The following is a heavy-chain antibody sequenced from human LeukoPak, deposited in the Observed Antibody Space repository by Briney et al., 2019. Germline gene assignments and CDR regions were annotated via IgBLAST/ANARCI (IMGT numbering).Heavy chain of an antibody. Sequence: GGSLRLSCAASGFTFSRYAMTWVRQTPGKGLEWVSAISNSGDSTYYADSVKGRFTISRDNSKNILYLQMTGLRAEDTARYYCAKVVGIWIGEMFDAFDMWGQGTMVTVSS. J-gene: IGHJ3*02. CDR2: ISNSGDST. CDR1: GFTFSRYA. CDR3: AKVVGIWIGEMFDAFDM. V-gene: IGHV3-23*01. D-gene: IGHD3-10*01.